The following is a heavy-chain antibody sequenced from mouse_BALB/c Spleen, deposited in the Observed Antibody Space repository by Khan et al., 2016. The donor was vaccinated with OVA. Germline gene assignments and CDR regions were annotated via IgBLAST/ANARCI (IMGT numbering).Heavy chain of an antibody. V-gene: IGHV1-77*01. Sequence: QVQLKQSGPVLVKPGASVKMSCKASGYTFSDYVMNWVKQRTGQGLEWIGQIYPGSGNPYYNEKFKGKATLTTDKSSNTAYMQLSSLTSEDSAVYCWSISGYGSLVYWGQGTALTVSS. J-gene: IGHJ2*01. CDR3: SISGYGSLVY. D-gene: IGHD1-1*01. CDR2: IYPGSGNP. CDR1: GYTFSDYV.